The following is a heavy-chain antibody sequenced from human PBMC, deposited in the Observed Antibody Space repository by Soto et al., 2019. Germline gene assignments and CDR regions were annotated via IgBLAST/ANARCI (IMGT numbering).Heavy chain of an antibody. V-gene: IGHV3-53*01. CDR2: IYTDGGT. CDR3: ARDNSMLGAPFHD. Sequence: XGCLRLGCAACCFSGGSTSMSWFRQAPGKVLEWVSLIYTDGGTYYGDSVKCRFTISRDTSKNTLSLQMTSLRADDTAVYYCARDNSMLGAPFHDWGQGTLVTVSS. D-gene: IGHD3-16*01. CDR1: CFSGGSTS. J-gene: IGHJ4*02.